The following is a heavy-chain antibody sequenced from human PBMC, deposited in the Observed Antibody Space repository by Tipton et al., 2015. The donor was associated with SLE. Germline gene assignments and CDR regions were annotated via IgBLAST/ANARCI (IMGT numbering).Heavy chain of an antibody. D-gene: IGHD2-2*01. Sequence: TLSLTCNVSGGSISSSVYSWNWIRQPPGKGLEWIGTIYYSGSTYYNSSLKSRVTISLDTPKNQFSLKLSSVTAADTAVFYCARRSSSLDYWGQGILVTVSS. CDR1: GGSISSSVYS. CDR2: IYYSGST. V-gene: IGHV4-39*01. CDR3: ARRSSSLDY. J-gene: IGHJ4*02.